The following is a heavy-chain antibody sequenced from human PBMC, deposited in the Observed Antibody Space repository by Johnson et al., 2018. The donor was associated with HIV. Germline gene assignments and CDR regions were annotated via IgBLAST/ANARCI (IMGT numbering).Heavy chain of an antibody. D-gene: IGHD2-15*01. J-gene: IGHJ3*02. CDR1: GITVSSTY. V-gene: IGHV3-74*02. CDR3: ARAKDWAFDI. Sequence: VQLVESGGGLVQPGGSLRLSCAASGITVSSTYMTWVRQAPGKGLVWVSRINSDGSGTSYADSVKGRFTISRDNAKNSLYLQMNSLRAEDTAVYYCARAKDWAFDIWGQGTMVTVSS. CDR2: INSDGSGT.